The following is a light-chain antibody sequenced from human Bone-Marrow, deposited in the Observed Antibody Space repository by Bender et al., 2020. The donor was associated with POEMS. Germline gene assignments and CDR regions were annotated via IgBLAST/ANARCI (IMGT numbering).Light chain of an antibody. CDR2: EVN. J-gene: IGLJ2*01. CDR3: CSYAGDVV. V-gene: IGLV2-23*02. Sequence: QSALTQPRSVSGSRGQSITISCTGTSSNLGTFNLVSWYQQHPGKAPKLIIYEVNKQPSGVSNRFSASKSGNTASLTISGLQDEDEADYYCCSYAGDVVFGGGAKLTVL. CDR1: SSNLGTFNL.